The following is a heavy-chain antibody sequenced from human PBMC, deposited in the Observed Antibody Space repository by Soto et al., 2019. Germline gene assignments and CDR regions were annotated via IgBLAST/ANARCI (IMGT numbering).Heavy chain of an antibody. CDR2: ISAYNGNT. J-gene: IGHJ6*04. V-gene: IGHV1-18*01. CDR1: GYTFTSYG. CDR3: ARDRSSVRGVITKNYYYYGMDV. D-gene: IGHD3-10*01. Sequence: GASVKVSCKASGYTFTSYGISWVRQAPGQGLEWMGWISAYNGNTNYAQKLQGRVTMTTDTSTSTAYMELRSLRSDDTAVYYCARDRSSVRGVITKNYYYYGMDVWGKGTTVTVSS.